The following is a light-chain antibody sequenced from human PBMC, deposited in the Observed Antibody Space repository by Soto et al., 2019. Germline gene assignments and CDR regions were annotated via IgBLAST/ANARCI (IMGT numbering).Light chain of an antibody. Sequence: EIVLTQSPGTLSLSPGERATLSCRASQSISDIYFAWYQQRPGQAPRLLIYGVSIRATGTPDRFTGSGSGTDFTLTISRLEPEDFAVYYCQQYGTSPITFGPGTKVEVK. CDR3: QQYGTSPIT. CDR2: GVS. V-gene: IGKV3-20*01. J-gene: IGKJ3*01. CDR1: QSISDIY.